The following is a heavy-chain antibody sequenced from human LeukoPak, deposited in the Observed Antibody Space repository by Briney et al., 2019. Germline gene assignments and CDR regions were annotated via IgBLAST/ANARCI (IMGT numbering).Heavy chain of an antibody. J-gene: IGHJ6*03. V-gene: IGHV4-34*01. CDR2: INHSGST. Sequence: SETLSLTCAVYGGSFSGYYWSWIRQPPGKGLEWIGEINHSGSTNYNPSLKSRVTISVDTSKNQFSLKLSSVTAADTAVYYCARHPRITMVRGVSGSRYYMDVWGKGTTVTISS. CDR1: GGSFSGYY. D-gene: IGHD3-10*01. CDR3: ARHPRITMVRGVSGSRYYMDV.